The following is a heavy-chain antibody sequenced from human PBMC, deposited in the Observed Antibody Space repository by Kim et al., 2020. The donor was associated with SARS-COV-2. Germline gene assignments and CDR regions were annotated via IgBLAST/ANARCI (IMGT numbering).Heavy chain of an antibody. CDR1: GFTFSSYG. CDR2: IWYDGSNK. D-gene: IGHD6-19*01. CDR3: ARDFGIAVAAAYYYGMDV. Sequence: GGSLRLSCAASGFTFSSYGMHWVRQAPGKGLEWVAVIWYDGSNKYYADSVKGRFTISRDNSKNTLYLQMNSLRAEDTAVYYCARDFGIAVAAAYYYGMDVWGQGTTVTVSS. V-gene: IGHV3-33*01. J-gene: IGHJ6*02.